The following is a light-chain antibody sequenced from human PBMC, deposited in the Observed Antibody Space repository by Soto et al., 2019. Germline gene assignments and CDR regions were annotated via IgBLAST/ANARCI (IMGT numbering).Light chain of an antibody. J-gene: IGKJ1*01. Sequence: EIVLTQSPATLSLSPGERATLSCRASQSVSSYLAWYQQKPGQAPRLLIYDASNRATVIPARFSGSGSGTDFTLTISSLEPEDFAVYYCQQRSNWPRTFGQGTEVDIK. CDR3: QQRSNWPRT. V-gene: IGKV3-11*01. CDR2: DAS. CDR1: QSVSSY.